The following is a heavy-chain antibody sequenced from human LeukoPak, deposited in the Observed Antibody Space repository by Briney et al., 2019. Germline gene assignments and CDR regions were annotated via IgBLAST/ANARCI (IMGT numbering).Heavy chain of an antibody. D-gene: IGHD6-13*01. V-gene: IGHV1-8*03. CDR3: ARNTGYSSSWYADY. Sequence: ASVKVSCKASGFMFTRFDINWVRQASGQGLEWIGWMNPNTGNTGYAQKFQGRVTITADESTSTAYMELSSLRSEDTAVYYCARNTGYSSSWYADYWGQGTLVTVSS. CDR1: GFMFTRFD. J-gene: IGHJ4*02. CDR2: MNPNTGNT.